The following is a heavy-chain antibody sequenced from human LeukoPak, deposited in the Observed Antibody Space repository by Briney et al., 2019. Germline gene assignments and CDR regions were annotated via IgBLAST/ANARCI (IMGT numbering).Heavy chain of an antibody. D-gene: IGHD2-15*01. CDR1: GFTFSSYA. CDR2: ISYDGSNK. CDR3: ARDEAGCSGGSCYLGLSY. Sequence: GGSLRLSCAASGFTFSSYAMHWVRKAPGKGLELVAVISYDGSNKYYADSVKGRFTISRDNSKNTLYLQMNSLRAEDTAVYYCARDEAGCSGGSCYLGLSYWGQGTLVTVSS. V-gene: IGHV3-30*04. J-gene: IGHJ4*02.